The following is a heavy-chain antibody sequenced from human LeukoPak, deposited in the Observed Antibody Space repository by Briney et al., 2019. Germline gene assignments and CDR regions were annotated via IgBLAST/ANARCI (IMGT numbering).Heavy chain of an antibody. CDR2: IKSKTDGGTT. Sequence: PGGSLRLSCAASGFTFSDAWMSWVRQAPRKGLEWVGRIKSKTDGGTTDYAAPVKGRFTISRDDSKNTLYLQMNSLKTEDTAVYYCTTKGGSFSIFDYWGQGTLVTVSS. CDR1: GFTFSDAW. J-gene: IGHJ4*02. D-gene: IGHD1-26*01. V-gene: IGHV3-15*01. CDR3: TTKGGSFSIFDY.